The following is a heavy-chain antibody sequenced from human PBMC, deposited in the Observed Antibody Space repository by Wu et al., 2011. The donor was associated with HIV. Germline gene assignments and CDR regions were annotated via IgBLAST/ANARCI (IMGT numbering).Heavy chain of an antibody. Sequence: QVQAGAVWGVRWVKAWGLSEGVLQGSGYTFSDYYIYWVRQAPGQGLEWMGWINPNSGGTNYAQKFQGRVTMTRDTSISTAYMELSRLRSDDTAVYYCARGRSSNWDLDAFDIWGQGTMVTVSS. CDR2: INPNSGGT. CDR3: ARGRSSNWDLDAFDI. D-gene: IGHD1-1*01. V-gene: IGHV1-2*02. J-gene: IGHJ3*02. CDR1: GYTFSDYY.